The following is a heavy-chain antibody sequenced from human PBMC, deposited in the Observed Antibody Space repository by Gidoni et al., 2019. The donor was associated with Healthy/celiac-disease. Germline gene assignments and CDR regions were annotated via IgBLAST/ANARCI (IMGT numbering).Heavy chain of an antibody. V-gene: IGHV4-61*01. CDR1: GGSVSSGSYY. CDR3: ARLGYSGYDFHGAVDY. CDR2: IYYSGST. Sequence: QVQLQESGPGLVKPSETLSLTCTVSGGSVSSGSYYWSWIRQPPGKGLVWIGYIYYSGSTNYNPSLKSRVTISVDTSKNQFSLKLSSVTAADTAVYYCARLGYSGYDFHGAVDYWGQGTLVTVSS. D-gene: IGHD5-12*01. J-gene: IGHJ4*02.